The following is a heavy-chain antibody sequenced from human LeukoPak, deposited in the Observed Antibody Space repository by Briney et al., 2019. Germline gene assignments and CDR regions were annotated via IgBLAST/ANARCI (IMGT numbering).Heavy chain of an antibody. Sequence: GGSLRLSCAASGFSVRSYAMCWVRQNPATGLEWVSTISGSGDSTYYADSVKGRFTISRDNSKNTLYLQMKSLRAEDTAVYYCAKSVSYNRFSGNDHWGQGTLVTVSS. CDR1: GFSVRSYA. D-gene: IGHD5-24*01. J-gene: IGHJ4*02. V-gene: IGHV3-23*01. CDR3: AKSVSYNRFSGNDH. CDR2: ISGSGDST.